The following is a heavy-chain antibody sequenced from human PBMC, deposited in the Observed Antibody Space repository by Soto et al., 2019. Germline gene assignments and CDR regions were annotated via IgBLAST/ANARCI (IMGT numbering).Heavy chain of an antibody. D-gene: IGHD5-18*01. Sequence: ASVKVSCKTSGYTFTSYGISWVRQAPGQGLEWMGWISAYNGNTNYAQKVQGRVTMTTNTSISTAYMELSSLRSEDTAVYYCARGRIQLWTPLIYYYYGMDVWGQGTTVTVSS. CDR1: GYTFTSYG. J-gene: IGHJ6*02. CDR3: ARGRIQLWTPLIYYYYGMDV. CDR2: ISAYNGNT. V-gene: IGHV1-18*01.